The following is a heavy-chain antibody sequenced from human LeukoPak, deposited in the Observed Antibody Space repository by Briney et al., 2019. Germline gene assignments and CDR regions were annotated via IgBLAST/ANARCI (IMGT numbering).Heavy chain of an antibody. CDR1: GGTFSSYA. CDR3: ARGSPPGTAGRHFDY. CDR2: IIPILGIA. Sequence: SVKVSCKASGGTFSSYAISWVRQAPGQGLEWMGRIIPILGIANYAQKFQGRVTITADKSTSTAYMELSSLRSEDTAVYYCARGSPPGTAGRHFDYWGQGTLVTVSS. V-gene: IGHV1-69*04. J-gene: IGHJ4*02. D-gene: IGHD6-13*01.